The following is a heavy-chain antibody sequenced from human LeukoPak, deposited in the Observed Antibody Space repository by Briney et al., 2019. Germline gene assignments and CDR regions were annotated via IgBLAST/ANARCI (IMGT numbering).Heavy chain of an antibody. J-gene: IGHJ4*02. Sequence: ASVKVSCKASGYTFTGYYMHWVRQAPGQGLEWMGRINPNSGGTNYAQKFQGRVTMTRDTSISTAYMELSRLRSDDTAVYYCARDRWGSYYFDYWGQGTLVTVSS. CDR1: GYTFTGYY. CDR2: INPNSGGT. V-gene: IGHV1-2*06. CDR3: ARDRWGSYYFDY. D-gene: IGHD2-21*01.